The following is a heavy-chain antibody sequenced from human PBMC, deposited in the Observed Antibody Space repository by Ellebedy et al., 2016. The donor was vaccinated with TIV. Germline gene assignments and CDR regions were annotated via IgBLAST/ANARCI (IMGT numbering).Heavy chain of an antibody. Sequence: PGGSLRLSCAASGFTFSSYGMHLVRQAPGKGLEWVAVIWYDGSNKYYADSVKGRFTISRDNSKNTLYLQMNSLRVEDTAVYYCTRIGEPNHYHERRDYYYRSVIAGAFDIWGQGTMVTVSS. CDR2: IWYDGSNK. CDR1: GFTFSSYG. D-gene: IGHD3-10*01. V-gene: IGHV3-33*01. J-gene: IGHJ3*02. CDR3: TRIGEPNHYHERRDYYYRSVIAGAFDI.